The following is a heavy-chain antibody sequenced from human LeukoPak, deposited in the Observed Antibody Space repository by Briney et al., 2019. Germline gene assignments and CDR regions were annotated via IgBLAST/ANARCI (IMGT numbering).Heavy chain of an antibody. V-gene: IGHV4-39*07. CDR2: IYYSGST. Sequence: PSETLSLTCTVSGGSISSSSYYWGWIRQPPGTGLEWIGSIYYSGSTYYNPSLKSRVTISVDTSKNQFSLKLSSVTAADTAVYYCARDPGAYSSSPIDYWGQGTLVTVSS. D-gene: IGHD6-6*01. CDR1: GGSISSSSYY. CDR3: ARDPGAYSSSPIDY. J-gene: IGHJ4*02.